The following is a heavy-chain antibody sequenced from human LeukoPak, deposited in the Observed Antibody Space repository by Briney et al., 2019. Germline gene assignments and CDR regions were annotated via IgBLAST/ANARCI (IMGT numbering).Heavy chain of an antibody. J-gene: IGHJ4*02. CDR2: IDWDDDK. Sequence: SGPALVKPTQTLALTCTFSGFSLSTSGMCVSWIRQPPGKALEWLARIDWDDDKYYSTSLKTRLTIAKDTSKNQVVLTMTNMDPLDTATYYCARSTRGYSYGYDSDYWGQGTLVTVSS. CDR3: ARSTRGYSYGYDSDY. D-gene: IGHD5-18*01. CDR1: GFSLSTSGMC. V-gene: IGHV2-70*11.